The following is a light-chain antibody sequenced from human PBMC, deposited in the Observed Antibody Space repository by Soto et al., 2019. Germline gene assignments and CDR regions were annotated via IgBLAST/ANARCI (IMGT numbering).Light chain of an antibody. Sequence: DIQLTQSPSTLSASVGDRVTITCRASQNINNFLAWYQQKPGKAPKLLIYTTSTLEHGVPSRFSGRGSGTDFTLTISSLQPDDLATYYCQQYYSDWMFGQGTKV. CDR1: QNINNF. V-gene: IGKV1-5*03. J-gene: IGKJ1*01. CDR2: TTS. CDR3: QQYYSDWM.